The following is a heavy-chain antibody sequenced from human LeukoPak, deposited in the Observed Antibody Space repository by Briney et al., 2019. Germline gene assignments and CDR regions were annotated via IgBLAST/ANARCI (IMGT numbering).Heavy chain of an antibody. D-gene: IGHD6-13*01. V-gene: IGHV3-23*01. J-gene: IGHJ4*02. CDR3: AKKDAARISGYSSSWTTDY. CDR2: ISGSGGST. Sequence: GGPLRLSCAASGFTFSSYAMSWVRQAPGKGLEWVSAISGSGGSTYYADSVKGRFTISRDNSKNTLYLQMNSLRAEDTAVYYCAKKDAARISGYSSSWTTDYWGQGTLVTVSS. CDR1: GFTFSSYA.